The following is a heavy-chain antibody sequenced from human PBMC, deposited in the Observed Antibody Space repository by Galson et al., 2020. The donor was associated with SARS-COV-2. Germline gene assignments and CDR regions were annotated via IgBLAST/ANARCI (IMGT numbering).Heavy chain of an antibody. V-gene: IGHV4-61*01. CDR2: IYYSGST. CDR3: VREGIGGSSHSAIDY. Sequence: ASETLSLTCSVSGGSVNSGSYYWSWVRQPPGEGLEWIGYIYYSGSTNYNPSLKSRVTISVDTSKNQFSLRLSSVTAADTAVYYCVREGIGGSSHSAIDYWGQGTLVTVSS. J-gene: IGHJ4*02. D-gene: IGHD1-26*01. CDR1: GGSVNSGSYY.